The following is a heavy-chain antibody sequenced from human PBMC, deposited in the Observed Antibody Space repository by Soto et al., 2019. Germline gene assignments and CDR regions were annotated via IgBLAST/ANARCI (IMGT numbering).Heavy chain of an antibody. V-gene: IGHV3-23*01. Sequence: GGSLRLSCAGSGFTFSSYAMSWVRQAPGKGLEWVSAISGSGGSTYYADSVKGRFTISRDNSKNTLYLQMNSLRAEDTAVYYCAKDAWELLFGEYFQHWGQGTLVTVSS. CDR3: AKDAWELLFGEYFQH. CDR2: ISGSGGST. CDR1: GFTFSSYA. J-gene: IGHJ1*01. D-gene: IGHD1-26*01.